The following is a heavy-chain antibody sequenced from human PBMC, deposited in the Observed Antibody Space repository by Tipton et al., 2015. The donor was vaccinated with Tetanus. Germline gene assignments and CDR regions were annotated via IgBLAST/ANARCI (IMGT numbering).Heavy chain of an antibody. CDR3: AGLPVGGGYSAHHYFLH. V-gene: IGHV4-59*01. J-gene: IGHJ4*02. CDR1: GDSISSFY. CDR2: IYYTGNT. Sequence: TLSLTCTVSGDSISSFYWSWIRQSPGRGLEWIGYIYYTGNTNYNPSLKSRVTISADTTKEQFSLNLRSVTAADTAVYYCAGLPVGGGYSAHHYFLHWGQGTLVTVSS. D-gene: IGHD4-23*01.